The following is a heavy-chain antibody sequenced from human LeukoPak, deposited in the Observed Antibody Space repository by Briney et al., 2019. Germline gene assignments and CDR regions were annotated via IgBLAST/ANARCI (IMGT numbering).Heavy chain of an antibody. CDR1: GYRFTSYS. V-gene: IGHV1-18*01. CDR3: ARDLRAPARYCSGGSCYYGIDY. D-gene: IGHD2-15*01. CDR2: ISSYNGKT. J-gene: IGHJ4*02. Sequence: ASVKVSCKASGYRFTSYSISWVRQAPGQGLEWVGWISSYNGKTNYGKNVQGRVTMTTDTSTSTAYMELRSLRSDDTAVYYCARDLRAPARYCSGGSCYYGIDYWGQGTLVTVSS.